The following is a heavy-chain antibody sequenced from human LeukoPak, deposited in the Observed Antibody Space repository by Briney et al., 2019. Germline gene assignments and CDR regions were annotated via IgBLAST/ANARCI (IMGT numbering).Heavy chain of an antibody. V-gene: IGHV3-33*01. J-gene: IGHJ3*02. CDR2: IWYDGSNK. CDR3: ARARPDGSGGSWTDAFDI. CDR1: GFTFSSYG. D-gene: IGHD2-15*01. Sequence: PGRSLRLSCAASGFTFSSYGMHWVRQAPGRGLEWVAVIWYDGSNKYYADSVKGRFTISRDNSKNTLYLQMNSLRAEDTAVFYCARARPDGSGGSWTDAFDIWGQGTMVTVSS.